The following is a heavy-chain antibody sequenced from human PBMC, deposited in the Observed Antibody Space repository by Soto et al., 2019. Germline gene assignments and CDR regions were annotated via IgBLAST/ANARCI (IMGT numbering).Heavy chain of an antibody. CDR1: GGSISSSNYY. V-gene: IGHV4-39*01. CDR3: ARLPRTYCSSTSCYTNAFDI. D-gene: IGHD2-2*02. J-gene: IGHJ3*02. Sequence: SETLSLTCTASGGSISSSNYYWGWIRQPPGKGLEWIGSIYYIGSTYYNPSLKSRVTISVDTSKNQFSLKLSSVTAADTAVYYCARLPRTYCSSTSCYTNAFDIWGQGTMVTVSS. CDR2: IYYIGST.